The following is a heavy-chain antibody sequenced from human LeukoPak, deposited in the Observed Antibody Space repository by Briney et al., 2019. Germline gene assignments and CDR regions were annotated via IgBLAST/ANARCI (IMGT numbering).Heavy chain of an antibody. Sequence: SQTLSLTCAVSGGSISSGGYSWSWIRQPPGKGLEWIGYIYHSGSTYYNPSLKSRVTISVDTSKNQFSLKLSSVTAADTAVYYCARANTKTYYDYVWGPGYFDYWGQGTLVTVSS. CDR1: GGSISSGGYS. CDR3: ARANTKTYYDYVWGPGYFDY. V-gene: IGHV4-30-2*01. CDR2: IYHSGST. J-gene: IGHJ4*02. D-gene: IGHD3-16*01.